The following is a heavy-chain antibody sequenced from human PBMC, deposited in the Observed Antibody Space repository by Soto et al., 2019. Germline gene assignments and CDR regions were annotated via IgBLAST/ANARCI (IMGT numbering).Heavy chain of an antibody. CDR1: GYTFTSYA. Sequence: ASVKVSCKASGYTFTSYAINWVRQATGQGLEWMGWMNPNSGNTGYAQKFQGRVTMTRNTSISTAYMELSSLRSEDTAVYYCASPARNYDFWSGYSFDIWGQGTMVTVSS. D-gene: IGHD3-3*01. V-gene: IGHV1-8*01. CDR3: ASPARNYDFWSGYSFDI. J-gene: IGHJ3*02. CDR2: MNPNSGNT.